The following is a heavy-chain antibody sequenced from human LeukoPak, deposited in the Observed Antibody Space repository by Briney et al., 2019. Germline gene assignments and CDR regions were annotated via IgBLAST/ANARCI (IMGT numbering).Heavy chain of an antibody. CDR1: GFDFSDYY. CDR3: AKTGNPATGDY. CDR2: IKTTGLTT. D-gene: IGHD1-1*01. J-gene: IGHJ4*02. V-gene: IGHV3-11*01. Sequence: GGSLRLSCAASGFDFSDYYMSWIRQAPGKGLEWISNIKTTGLTTYYADSVKGRFTISRDNSKNTLYLQVNSLRAEDTAVYYCAKTGNPATGDYWGQGTLVTVSS.